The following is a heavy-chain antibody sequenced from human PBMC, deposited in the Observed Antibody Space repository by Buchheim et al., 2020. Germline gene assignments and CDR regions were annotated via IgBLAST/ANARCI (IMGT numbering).Heavy chain of an antibody. D-gene: IGHD3-22*01. CDR2: INHSGST. V-gene: IGHV4-34*01. CDR3: ASGSYYYDSSGYFI. J-gene: IGHJ4*02. CDR1: GGSFSGYY. Sequence: QVQLQQWGAGLLKPSETLSLTCAVYGGSFSGYYWSWIRQPPGKGLEWIGEINHSGSTNYNPSLKSRVTISVDTSKNQFSLKLSSATAADTAVYYCASGSYYYDSSGYFIWGQGTL.